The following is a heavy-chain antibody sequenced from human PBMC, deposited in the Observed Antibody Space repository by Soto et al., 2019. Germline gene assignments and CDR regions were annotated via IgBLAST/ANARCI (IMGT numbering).Heavy chain of an antibody. CDR1: GYPSSSYP. CDR3: VRDWTNYDSSGPGDY. V-gene: IGHV1-3*01. D-gene: IGHD3-22*01. CDR2: INAGNGDT. J-gene: IGHJ4*02. Sequence: ASVKVSCKASGYPSSSYPMHWVRQAPGQRLEWMGWINAGNGDTKYSQKFQGRVTITRDTSAITAYMELSSLRSEDTAVYYCVRDWTNYDSSGPGDYWGQGTMVTVSS.